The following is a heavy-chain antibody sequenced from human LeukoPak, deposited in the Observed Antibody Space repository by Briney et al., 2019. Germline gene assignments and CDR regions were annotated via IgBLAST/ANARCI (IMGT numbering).Heavy chain of an antibody. CDR2: IYYTGST. D-gene: IGHD4-17*01. Sequence: SETLSLTCTVSGGSISKSSYYWGWIRQPPGKGLEWIGSIYYTGSTHCNPSLKSRVTISVDTSKNQFSLKLNSVTAADTAVYYCARPMVRGGDYLHWGQGTLVTVSS. CDR1: GGSISKSSYY. CDR3: ARPMVRGGDYLH. V-gene: IGHV4-39*01. J-gene: IGHJ1*01.